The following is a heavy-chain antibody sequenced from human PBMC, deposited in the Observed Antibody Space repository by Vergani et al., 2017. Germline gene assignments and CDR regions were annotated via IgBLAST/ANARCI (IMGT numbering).Heavy chain of an antibody. CDR1: GFTFDDYA. D-gene: IGHD5-12*01. J-gene: IGHJ4*02. CDR2: ISWNSGII. CDR3: AKDRMDSATGGDY. Sequence: EVQLVESGGNLVQPGRSLRLSCAASGFTFDDYAMHWVRQAPGKGLKWVSGISWNSGIIGYADSVKGRFTISRDNAKNSLYLQMNSLRPEDTALYYCAKDRMDSATGGDYWGQGTLVTVSS. V-gene: IGHV3-9*01.